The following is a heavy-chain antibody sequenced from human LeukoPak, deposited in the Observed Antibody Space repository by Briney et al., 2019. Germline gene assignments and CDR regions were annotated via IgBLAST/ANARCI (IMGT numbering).Heavy chain of an antibody. Sequence: ASVKVSCKASGYTFTTYYMHWVRQASGQGLQWMGWINPSTGGTKYAENFQGRVTMTRDTSITTAYMELSRLTSDDTGVYYCARQYCGGDYYNPWGQGTLVIVAS. CDR3: ARQYCGGDYYNP. V-gene: IGHV1-2*02. D-gene: IGHD2-21*02. CDR2: INPSTGGT. CDR1: GYTFTTYY. J-gene: IGHJ5*02.